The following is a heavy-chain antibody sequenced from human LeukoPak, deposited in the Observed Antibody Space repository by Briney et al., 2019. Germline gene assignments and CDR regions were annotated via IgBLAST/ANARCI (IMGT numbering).Heavy chain of an antibody. Sequence: GASVKVSCKASGYTFTSYDINWVRQATGQGLEWMGWMNPNSGNTGYAQKFQGRVTMTTDTSTSIAYMDLGSLRSDDTAVYYCARKLYDSSRYGQTYYFDYWGQGTPVTVSS. V-gene: IGHV1-8*02. CDR2: MNPNSGNT. D-gene: IGHD3-22*01. CDR3: ARKLYDSSRYGQTYYFDY. J-gene: IGHJ4*02. CDR1: GYTFTSYD.